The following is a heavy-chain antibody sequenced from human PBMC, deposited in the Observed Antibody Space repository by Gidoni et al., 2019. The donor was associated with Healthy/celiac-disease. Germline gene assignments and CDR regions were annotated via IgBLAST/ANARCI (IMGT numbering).Heavy chain of an antibody. CDR1: CGSISSSY. CDR3: ARVRGGNAIVVVPAAPWFDP. J-gene: IGHJ5*02. D-gene: IGHD2-2*01. CDR2: IYYSGII. Sequence: QVQLQESGPGLVTPSETLSLTSTVSCGSISSSYLTWIRQTPGKGMELIGYIYYSGIINYTPAITSRVTLSVDTFTNQFSLKLCSVTAASTAVYYCARVRGGNAIVVVPAAPWFDPWCQGTLVTVSS. V-gene: IGHV4-59*01.